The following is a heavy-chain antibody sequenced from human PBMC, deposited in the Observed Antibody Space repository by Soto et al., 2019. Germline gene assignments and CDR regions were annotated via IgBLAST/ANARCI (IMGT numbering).Heavy chain of an antibody. V-gene: IGHV4-59*08. J-gene: IGHJ5*02. CDR2: IYYSGST. Sequence: SETLSITCTVSGGSISSYYWSWIRTPTGKGLEWIGYIYYSGSTNYNPSLKSRVTISVDTSKNQFSLKLSSVTAADTAVYYCARRRLVTAARGSCFDPRGQGTLVTVSS. D-gene: IGHD2-2*01. CDR3: ARRRLVTAARGSCFDP. CDR1: GGSISSYY.